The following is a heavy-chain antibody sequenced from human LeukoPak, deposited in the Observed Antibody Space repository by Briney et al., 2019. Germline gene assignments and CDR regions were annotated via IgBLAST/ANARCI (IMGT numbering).Heavy chain of an antibody. V-gene: IGHV1-2*02. Sequence: ASVKVSCKASGYTFTGYYMHWVRQAPGQGLEWMGWINPNSGGTNYAQKFQGRVTMTRDMSISTAYMELSRLRSDDTAVYYCARGVKTSYSSFDYWGQGTLVTVSS. J-gene: IGHJ4*02. CDR1: GYTFTGYY. CDR3: ARGVKTSYSSFDY. CDR2: INPNSGGT. D-gene: IGHD6-13*01.